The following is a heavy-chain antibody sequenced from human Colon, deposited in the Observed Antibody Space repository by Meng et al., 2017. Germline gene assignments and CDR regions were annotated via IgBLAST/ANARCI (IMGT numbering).Heavy chain of an antibody. V-gene: IGHV3-21*01. CDR3: ARGRVVVVASPSDY. Sequence: EVQLVESGGGLVKPGGSLRLSGAASGFTYSSYSMNWVRQAPGKGLERVSSISSSSSYADSEKGRFTITRDNAKNSLYLQMSSLRAEDTAVYYCARGRVVVVASPSDYWGQGTLVTVSS. CDR1: GFTYSSYS. D-gene: IGHD2-15*01. J-gene: IGHJ4*02. CDR2: ISSSSS.